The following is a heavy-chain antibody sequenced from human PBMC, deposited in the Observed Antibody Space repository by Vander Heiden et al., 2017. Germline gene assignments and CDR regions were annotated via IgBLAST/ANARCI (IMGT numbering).Heavy chain of an antibody. CDR1: GYTFTSYY. CDR3: ARRGWFFPGSGYYYGMDV. Sequence: QVQLVQSGAEVKKPGASVKVSCQASGYTFTSYYMHWVRQAPGQGLGWMGIINPSGGSTSYAQKFQGRVTMTRDTSTSTVYMELSSLRSEDTAVYYCARRGWFFPGSGYYYGMDVWGQGTTVTVSS. V-gene: IGHV1-46*01. D-gene: IGHD3-10*01. CDR2: INPSGGST. J-gene: IGHJ6*02.